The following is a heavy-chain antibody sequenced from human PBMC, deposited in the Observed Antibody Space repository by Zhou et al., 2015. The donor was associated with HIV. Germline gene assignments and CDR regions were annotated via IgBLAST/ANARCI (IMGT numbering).Heavy chain of an antibody. CDR2: INPNTGGT. CDR1: GYTFTSYG. V-gene: IGHV1-2*02. D-gene: IGHD3-10*01. CDR3: TRTMARGITYFDY. J-gene: IGHJ4*02. Sequence: QVQLVQSGAEVKKPGASVKVSCKASGYTFTSYGISWVRQAPGQGLEWMGWINPNTGGTNSAQKFQGRLTMTRDTSISTVYMDLSRLRSDDTAVYYCTRTMARGITYFDYWGQGTLVTVSS.